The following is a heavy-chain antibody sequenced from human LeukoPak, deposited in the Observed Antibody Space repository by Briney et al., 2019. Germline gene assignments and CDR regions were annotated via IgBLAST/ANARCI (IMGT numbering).Heavy chain of an antibody. D-gene: IGHD3-10*01. CDR1: GFTFSSYS. V-gene: IGHV3-21*01. J-gene: IGHJ5*02. Sequence: PGGSLRLSCAASGFTFSSYSMNWVRQAPGKGLEWVSSISSSSSYIYYADSVKGRFTISRDNAKNSLYLQMNSLRAEDTAVYYCARDLIKYYYGSGSSPLGPWGQGTLVTVSS. CDR3: ARDLIKYYYGSGSSPLGP. CDR2: ISSSSSYI.